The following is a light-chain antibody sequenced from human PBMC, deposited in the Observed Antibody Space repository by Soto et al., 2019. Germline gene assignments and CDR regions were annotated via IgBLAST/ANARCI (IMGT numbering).Light chain of an antibody. CDR2: DAS. Sequence: LSPGQRPTQNYRASQSLNRRYLAWYQQKPGQAPRLLIYDASNRATGIPARFSGSGSETDFAISIRSVVPEVFAVCSCQQRSNWPTWWAIGQGTRLEIK. J-gene: IGKJ5*01. CDR3: QQRSNWPTWWA. V-gene: IGKV3D-20*02. CDR1: QSLNRRY.